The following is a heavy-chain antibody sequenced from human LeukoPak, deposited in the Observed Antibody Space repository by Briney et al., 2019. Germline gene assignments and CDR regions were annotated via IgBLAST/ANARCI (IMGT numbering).Heavy chain of an antibody. J-gene: IGHJ4*02. Sequence: PGGSLRLSCAASGFTFSSYAMHWVRQAPGKGLEWVAVTSYDGSNKYYADSVKGRFTISRDNSKNTLYLQMNSLRAEDTAVYYCARDGDYYDSSGYYYPYFDYWGQGTLVTVSS. CDR3: ARDGDYYDSSGYYYPYFDY. D-gene: IGHD3-22*01. CDR1: GFTFSSYA. V-gene: IGHV3-30-3*01. CDR2: TSYDGSNK.